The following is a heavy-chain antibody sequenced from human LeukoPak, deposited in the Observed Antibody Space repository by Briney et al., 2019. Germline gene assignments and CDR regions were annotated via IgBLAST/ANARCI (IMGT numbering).Heavy chain of an antibody. J-gene: IGHJ5*02. V-gene: IGHV4-34*01. CDR1: GGSISGYY. Sequence: SETLSLTCTVSGGSISGYYWSWIRQPPGKGLEWIGEINHSGSTNYNPSLKSRVTISVDTSKNQFSLKLSSVTAADTAVYYCARRGYCSSTSCYTGWFDPWGQGTLVTVSS. CDR3: ARRGYCSSTSCYTGWFDP. D-gene: IGHD2-2*02. CDR2: INHSGST.